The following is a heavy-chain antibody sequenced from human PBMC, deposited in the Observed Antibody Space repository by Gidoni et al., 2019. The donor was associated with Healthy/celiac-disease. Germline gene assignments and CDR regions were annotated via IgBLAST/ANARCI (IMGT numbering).Heavy chain of an antibody. Sequence: EVQLVESGGVVVQPGGSLRLSCAASGFPFDDYTMHWVRQPPGKGLEWVSLISWDGGSTYYADSVKGRFTISRDNSKNSLYLQMNSLRTEDTALYYCAKALGYYDSSGLYDWGQGTLVTVSS. V-gene: IGHV3-43*01. J-gene: IGHJ4*02. CDR3: AKALGYYDSSGLYD. CDR2: ISWDGGST. CDR1: GFPFDDYT. D-gene: IGHD3-22*01.